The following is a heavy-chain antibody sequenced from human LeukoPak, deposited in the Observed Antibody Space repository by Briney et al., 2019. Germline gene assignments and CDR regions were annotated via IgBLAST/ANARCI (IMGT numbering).Heavy chain of an antibody. CDR1: GGSFSGYY. CDR3: ARGLSAIVY. CDR2: INHSGST. D-gene: IGHD2-15*01. Sequence: SETLSLSCAVYGGSFSGYYWSWIRQPPGKGLEWIGEINHSGSTNYNPSLKSRVTISVDTSKNQFSLKLSSVTAADTAVYYCARGLSAIVYWGQGTLVTVSS. V-gene: IGHV4-34*01. J-gene: IGHJ4*02.